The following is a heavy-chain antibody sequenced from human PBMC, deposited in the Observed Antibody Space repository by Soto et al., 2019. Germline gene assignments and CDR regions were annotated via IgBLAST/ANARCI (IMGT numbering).Heavy chain of an antibody. Sequence: GASVKVSYKASGGAFSSYALSRVREAPGQVLEWIGGIIPIFGTANYAQKFQGRVTITADEATSTAYMELSSLRSEDTAVYYCARAGWLTVVYSHYYMDVWGKGTTVTVSS. J-gene: IGHJ6*03. CDR1: GGAFSSYA. D-gene: IGHD2-15*01. CDR3: ARAGWLTVVYSHYYMDV. V-gene: IGHV1-69*13. CDR2: IIPIFGTA.